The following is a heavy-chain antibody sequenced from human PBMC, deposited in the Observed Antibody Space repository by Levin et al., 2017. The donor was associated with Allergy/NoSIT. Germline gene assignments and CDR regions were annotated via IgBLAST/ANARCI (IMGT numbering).Heavy chain of an antibody. D-gene: IGHD3-10*01. J-gene: IGHJ6*02. CDR1: GFTFDDYA. Sequence: SGGSLRLSCAASGFTFDDYAMHWVRQAPGKGLEWVSGISWNSGSIGYADSVKGRFTISRDNAKNSLYLQMNSLRAEDTALYYCMVRGAPHYGMDVWGQGTTVTVSS. CDR2: ISWNSGSI. CDR3: MVRGAPHYGMDV. V-gene: IGHV3-9*01.